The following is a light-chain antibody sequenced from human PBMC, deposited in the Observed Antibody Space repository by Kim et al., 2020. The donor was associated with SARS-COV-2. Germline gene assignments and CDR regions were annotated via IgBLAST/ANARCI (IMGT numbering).Light chain of an antibody. CDR1: QSISSW. Sequence: GDRVTSTCRAIQSISSWLAWYQQKPGNAPKLLIYDVSRLESGVPSRFSGSGSGTEFTLTICSLQPDDFATYYCQQYHIYSWTFGQGTKVDIK. CDR3: QQYHIYSWT. V-gene: IGKV1-5*01. J-gene: IGKJ1*01. CDR2: DVS.